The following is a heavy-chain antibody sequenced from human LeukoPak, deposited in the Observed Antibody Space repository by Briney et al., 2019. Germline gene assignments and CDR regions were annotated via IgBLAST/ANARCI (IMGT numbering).Heavy chain of an antibody. V-gene: IGHV4-4*07. CDR1: GGSISSYY. J-gene: IGHJ4*02. CDR2: INPDGTT. Sequence: SETLSLTCTVSGGSISSYYWGWIRQPAGKGLEWLGRINPDGTTNYKPSLKNRISMSLDLSANQFSLRLSSVTAADTAIYYCARDHNEYDLFSDAYLGYFDYWGQGALVTVSS. D-gene: IGHD3-16*01. CDR3: ARDHNEYDLFSDAYLGYFDY.